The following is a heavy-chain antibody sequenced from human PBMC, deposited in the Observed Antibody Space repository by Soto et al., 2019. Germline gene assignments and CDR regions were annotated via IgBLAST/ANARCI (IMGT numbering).Heavy chain of an antibody. Sequence: QVQLVESGGGVVQPGRSLRLSCAASGFTFSSYGMHWVRQAPGKGLEWVAVIWYDGSNKYYADSVKGRFTISRDNSKNTLYLQMNSLRAEDTAVYYCARAPTTVTTLFPAVDYYYYGMDVWGQGTTVTVSS. CDR2: IWYDGSNK. V-gene: IGHV3-33*01. D-gene: IGHD4-4*01. CDR1: GFTFSSYG. CDR3: ARAPTTVTTLFPAVDYYYYGMDV. J-gene: IGHJ6*02.